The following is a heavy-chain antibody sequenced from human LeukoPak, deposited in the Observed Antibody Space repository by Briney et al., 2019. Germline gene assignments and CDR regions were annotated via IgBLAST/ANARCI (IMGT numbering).Heavy chain of an antibody. D-gene: IGHD3-22*01. CDR1: GGSISSYY. CDR2: IYYSGST. CDR3: ARDLHYYDGSGHRYYYYYGMDV. J-gene: IGHJ6*02. V-gene: IGHV4-59*01. Sequence: PSETLSLTCTVSGGSISSYYWSWIRQPPGKGLEWIGYIYYSGSTNYNPSLKSRVTISVDTSKNQFSLKLSSVTAADTAVYYCARDLHYYDGSGHRYYYYYGMDVWGQGTTVTVSS.